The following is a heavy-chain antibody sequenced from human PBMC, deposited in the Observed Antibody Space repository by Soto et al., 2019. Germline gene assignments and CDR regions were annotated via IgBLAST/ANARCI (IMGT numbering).Heavy chain of an antibody. Sequence: QVQLQQWGAGLLKPSETLSLTCAVYGGSFSGYYWSWIRQPPGKGLEWIGEINHSGSTNYNPSLKGRVTISVDTSKNQFSLKLSSVTAADTAVYYCARRYFDWLLSGRSGFDPWGQGTLVTVSS. CDR2: INHSGST. D-gene: IGHD3-9*01. CDR1: GGSFSGYY. V-gene: IGHV4-34*01. J-gene: IGHJ5*02. CDR3: ARRYFDWLLSGRSGFDP.